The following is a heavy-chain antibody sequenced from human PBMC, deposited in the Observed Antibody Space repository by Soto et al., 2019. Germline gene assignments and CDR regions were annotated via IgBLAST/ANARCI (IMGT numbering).Heavy chain of an antibody. Sequence: PSETLSLTCTFSGGSISSYYWSWIRKPPGKGLEWIGYIFYTGSTDYNPSLKSRVTISVHTSNSQFSLELSSVTAADTAVYYCARGLITGSHYSGGWYYFDSWGQGTQVTVSS. V-gene: IGHV4-59*12. D-gene: IGHD6-19*01. CDR1: GGSISSYY. CDR2: IFYTGST. CDR3: ARGLITGSHYSGGWYYFDS. J-gene: IGHJ4*02.